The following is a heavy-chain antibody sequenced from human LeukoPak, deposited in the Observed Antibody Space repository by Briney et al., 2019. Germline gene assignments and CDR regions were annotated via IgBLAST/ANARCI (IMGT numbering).Heavy chain of an antibody. CDR3: ARTMLTGPTDY. J-gene: IGHJ4*02. CDR1: GYSISSGYY. Sequence: SETLSLTCAVSGYSISSGYYWGWIRQPPGRGLERIGNIYQSGSTSHNPSLKSRVTISVDTSKNQFSLKLTSVTAADTAVYYCARTMLTGPTDYWGQGTLVTVTS. CDR2: IYQSGST. D-gene: IGHD3-10*02. V-gene: IGHV4-38-2*01.